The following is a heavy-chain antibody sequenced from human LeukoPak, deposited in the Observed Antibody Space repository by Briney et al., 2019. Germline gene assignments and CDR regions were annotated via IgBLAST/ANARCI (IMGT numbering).Heavy chain of an antibody. CDR1: GFTVSSNY. J-gene: IGHJ4*02. CDR2: IYSGGSA. CDR3: ARGSSLAAVARGFDY. D-gene: IGHD6-19*01. Sequence: PGGSLRLSCAASGFTVSSNYMGWVRQAPGKGLDWGSVIYSGGSAYYADAVKGRFTISRDSSKNILHLQMNSLTAEDTAVYYCARGSSLAAVARGFDYWGQGTLVPVSS. V-gene: IGHV3-66*02.